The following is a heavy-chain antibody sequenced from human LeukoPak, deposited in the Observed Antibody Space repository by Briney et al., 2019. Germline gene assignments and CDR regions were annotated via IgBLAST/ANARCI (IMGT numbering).Heavy chain of an antibody. V-gene: IGHV3-72*01. CDR3: VSGFLFPGGRFAMDV. Sequence: GGSLRLLCAASGFIFSDHYMEWVRQAPGEGRECVGRIGNKDNSHTTEHAAPVKGRYTISRDDSKYLLYLQMNSVKTEDTAVYFCVSGFLFPGGRFAMDVWGQGTTVSVSS. D-gene: IGHD2-21*01. J-gene: IGHJ6*01. CDR2: IGNKDNSHTT. CDR1: GFIFSDHY.